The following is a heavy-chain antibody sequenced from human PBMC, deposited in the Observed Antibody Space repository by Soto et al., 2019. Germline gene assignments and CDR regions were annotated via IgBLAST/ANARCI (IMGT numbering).Heavy chain of an antibody. Sequence: EASVKVSCKASGGTFSSYAISWVRQAPGQGLEWMGGIIPIFGTANYAQKFQGRVTITADKSTSTAYMELSSLRSEDTAVYYCARGAWNYYDSSGYYPTLGGAFDIWGQGTMVTVS. CDR1: GGTFSSYA. J-gene: IGHJ3*02. CDR2: IIPIFGTA. D-gene: IGHD3-22*01. CDR3: ARGAWNYYDSSGYYPTLGGAFDI. V-gene: IGHV1-69*06.